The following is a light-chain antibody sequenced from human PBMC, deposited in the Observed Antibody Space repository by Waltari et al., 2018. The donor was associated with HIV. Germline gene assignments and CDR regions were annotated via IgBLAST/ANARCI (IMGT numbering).Light chain of an antibody. J-gene: IGLJ2*01. CDR1: SSDVGGYNP. CDR3: SSYTSSSTFYVV. Sequence: QSALTQPASVSGSPGPSITITCTGTSSDVGGYNPVSWYQQHPGKAPKLMIYDVSNRPSGVSNRFSGSKSGNTASLTISGLQAEDEADYYCSSYTSSSTFYVVFGGGTKLTVL. CDR2: DVS. V-gene: IGLV2-14*01.